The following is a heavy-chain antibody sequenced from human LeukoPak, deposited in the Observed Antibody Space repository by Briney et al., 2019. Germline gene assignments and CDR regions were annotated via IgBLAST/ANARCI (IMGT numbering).Heavy chain of an antibody. D-gene: IGHD5-18*01. J-gene: IGHJ6*03. CDR3: ARDGIQLLMSMDV. CDR1: GYTFTSYY. V-gene: IGHV1-46*01. Sequence: ASVKVSCKASGYTFTSYYMHWVRQAPGQGLEWMGIINPSGGSTSYAQKFQGRVTMTRDMSTSTVYMELSSLRPEDTAVYYCARDGIQLLMSMDVWGKGTTVTVSS. CDR2: INPSGGST.